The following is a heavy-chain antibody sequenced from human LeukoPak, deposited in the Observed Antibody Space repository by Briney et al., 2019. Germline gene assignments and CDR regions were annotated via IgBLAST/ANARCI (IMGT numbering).Heavy chain of an antibody. V-gene: IGHV3-23*01. CDR3: AKGREFNSGSSPFDY. CDR2: ISGSGGST. D-gene: IGHD1-26*01. CDR1: GFTFSSYA. J-gene: IGHJ4*02. Sequence: PGGSLRLSCAASGFTFSSYAMSWVRQAPGKGLEWVSAISGSGGSTYYADSVKGRFTISRDNSKNTLYLQMNSLRAEDTAVYYCAKGREFNSGSSPFDYWGQGTLVTVSS.